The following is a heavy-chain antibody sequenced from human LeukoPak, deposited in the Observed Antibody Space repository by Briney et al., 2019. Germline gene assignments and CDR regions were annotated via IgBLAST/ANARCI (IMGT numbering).Heavy chain of an antibody. Sequence: PGGSLRLSCAASGFTFSSYWMSWVRQAPGKGLEWVANIKQDGSEKYYVDSVKGRFTISRDNAKNSLYLQMNSLRAEDTAVYYCARDRYYDSRDGMDVWGQGTTVAASS. CDR2: IKQDGSEK. D-gene: IGHD3-22*01. V-gene: IGHV3-7*01. J-gene: IGHJ6*02. CDR1: GFTFSSYW. CDR3: ARDRYYDSRDGMDV.